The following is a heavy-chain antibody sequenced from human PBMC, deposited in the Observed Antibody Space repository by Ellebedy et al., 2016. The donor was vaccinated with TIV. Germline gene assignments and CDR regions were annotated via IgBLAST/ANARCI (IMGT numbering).Heavy chain of an antibody. Sequence: GGSLRLXCAASGFTFRSYGMYWVRQAPGKGLEWVAFISYDATDKYHVDSVEGRFAVSRDNSENTLYLQMNSLRTEDTAVYYCARDTGDGYFYQLDYWGQGTLVTVSS. CDR1: GFTFRSYG. J-gene: IGHJ4*02. CDR3: ARDTGDGYFYQLDY. CDR2: ISYDATDK. V-gene: IGHV3-30*03. D-gene: IGHD2-21*01.